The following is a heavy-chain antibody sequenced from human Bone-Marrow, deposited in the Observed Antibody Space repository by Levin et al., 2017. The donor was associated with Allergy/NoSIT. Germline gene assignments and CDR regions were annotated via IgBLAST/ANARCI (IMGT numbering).Heavy chain of an antibody. CDR2: INPNSGGT. V-gene: IGHV1-2*06. CDR3: ATSPVNYDVMDV. J-gene: IGHJ6*02. Sequence: GESLKISCKASGYTFTGYYIHWVRQAPGQGLEWMGRINPNSGGTNYAQNFQGRVTMTRDTSISTAYMELSRLRSDDTAVYYCATSPVNYDVMDVWGQGTTVTVSS. D-gene: IGHD3-3*01. CDR1: GYTFTGYY.